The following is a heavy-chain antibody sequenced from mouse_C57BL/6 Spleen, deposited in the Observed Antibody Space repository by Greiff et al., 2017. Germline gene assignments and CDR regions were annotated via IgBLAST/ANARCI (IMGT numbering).Heavy chain of an antibody. J-gene: IGHJ2*01. CDR3: ARYGSPFDY. CDR1: GYAFSSSW. CDR2: IYPGDGDT. Sequence: VQLQESGPELVKPGASVKISCKASGYAFSSSWMNWVKQRPGKGLEWIGRIYPGDGDTNYNGKFKGKATLTADKSSSTAYMQLSSLASEDSAVYFCARYGSPFDYWGQGTTLTVSS. V-gene: IGHV1-82*01. D-gene: IGHD1-1*01.